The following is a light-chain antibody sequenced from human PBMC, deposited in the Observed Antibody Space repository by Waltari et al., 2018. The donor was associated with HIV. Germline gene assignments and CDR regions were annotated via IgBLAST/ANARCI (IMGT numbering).Light chain of an antibody. Sequence: EIVLTQSPGTLSLSPGERATLSCRASQSISSTYLAWYQQKPGQAPRLLIYGASSRAAGIPDRFSGSGSATDFTLTISRLEPEDFAVYYCQQYDTSPPMYTFGQGTKLEIK. CDR1: QSISSTY. J-gene: IGKJ2*01. CDR3: QQYDTSPPMYT. V-gene: IGKV3-20*01. CDR2: GAS.